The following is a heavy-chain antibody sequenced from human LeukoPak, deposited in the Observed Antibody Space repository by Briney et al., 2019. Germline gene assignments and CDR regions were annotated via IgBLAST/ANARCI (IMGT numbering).Heavy chain of an antibody. CDR3: ARDSIAAAGTLFDY. D-gene: IGHD6-13*01. CDR1: GFTFGSYA. Sequence: GGSLRLSCAASGFTFGSYAMHWVRQAPGKGLEWVAVISYDGSDKYYADSVKGRFTISRDNSKNTLYLQMNSLRAEDTAVYYCARDSIAAAGTLFDYWGQGTLVTVSS. CDR2: ISYDGSDK. V-gene: IGHV3-30-3*01. J-gene: IGHJ4*02.